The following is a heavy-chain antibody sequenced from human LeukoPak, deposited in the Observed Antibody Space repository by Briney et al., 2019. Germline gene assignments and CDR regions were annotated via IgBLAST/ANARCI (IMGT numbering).Heavy chain of an antibody. J-gene: IGHJ4*02. CDR2: ISYDGSNK. CDR3: ARVGPVPYFDY. Sequence: GGSLRLSCAASGFTFSSYGMHWVRQAPGKGLEWVAVISYDGSNKYYADSVKGRFTISRDNSKNTLYLQMNSLRAEDTAVYYCARVGPVPYFDYWGQGTLVTVSS. V-gene: IGHV3-30*03. D-gene: IGHD3-10*01. CDR1: GFTFSSYG.